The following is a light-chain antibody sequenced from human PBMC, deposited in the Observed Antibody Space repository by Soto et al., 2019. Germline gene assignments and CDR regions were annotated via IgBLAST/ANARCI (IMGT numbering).Light chain of an antibody. CDR1: QTVTSDY. J-gene: IGKJ4*01. V-gene: IGKV3-20*01. CDR3: QQYGDSPLT. CDR2: GAS. Sequence: EIVLTQSPGTLSLSPGDRATLSCRASQTVTSDYLAWYQQKPGQAPRLLIYGASDRATGIPDRFSASGSGTDFTLTISRLEPQDFAIYYCQQYGDSPLTFGGGTRVDIK.